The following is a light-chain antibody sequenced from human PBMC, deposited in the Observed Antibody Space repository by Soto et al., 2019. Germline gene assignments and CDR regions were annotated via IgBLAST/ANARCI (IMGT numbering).Light chain of an antibody. CDR3: CSYAGSYTFG. CDR2: DVS. Sequence: QSALTQPRSVSGSPGQSVTISCTGTSSDVGGYNYVSWYQQHPGKAPKLMIYDVSKRPSGVPDRFSGSKSGNTASLTISGLQAEDEADYYCCSYAGSYTFGFGGRTKLTVL. V-gene: IGLV2-11*01. CDR1: SSDVGGYNY. J-gene: IGLJ3*02.